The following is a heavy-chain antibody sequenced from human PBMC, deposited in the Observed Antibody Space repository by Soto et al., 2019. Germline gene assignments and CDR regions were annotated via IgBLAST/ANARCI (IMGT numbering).Heavy chain of an antibody. V-gene: IGHV1-69*12. CDR2: IVPIVDTS. CDR3: VRVGWIPGYPDN. D-gene: IGHD5-12*01. CDR1: GGTFSSYA. J-gene: IGHJ4*02. Sequence: QVQLVQSGAEVRQPASSVKVSCKTSGGTFSSYAISWVRQAPGQGLEWMGGIVPIVDTSTYAQKFQGRVTITADESTSTAYMELSSLRSDDTAIFYCVRVGWIPGYPDNWGQGTLVTVSS.